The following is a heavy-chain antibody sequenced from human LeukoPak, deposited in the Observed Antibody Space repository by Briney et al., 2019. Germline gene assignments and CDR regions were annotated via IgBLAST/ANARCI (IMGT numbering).Heavy chain of an antibody. J-gene: IGHJ6*03. D-gene: IGHD2-15*01. CDR1: GFTFSSYA. CDR2: ISGSGGST. Sequence: GGSLRLSCAASGFTFSSYAMSWVRQAPGKGLEWVSAISGSGGSTYYADSVKGRFTISRDNSKNTLYLQMNSLRAEDTAVYYCARVAATDGSLYYYYYYMDVWGKGTTVTVSS. CDR3: ARVAATDGSLYYYYYYMDV. V-gene: IGHV3-23*01.